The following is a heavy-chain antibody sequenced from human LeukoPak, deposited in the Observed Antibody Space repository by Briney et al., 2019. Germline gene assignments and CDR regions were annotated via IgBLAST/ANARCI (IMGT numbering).Heavy chain of an antibody. J-gene: IGHJ6*03. D-gene: IGHD3-3*01. CDR3: ARTYYDFWSGYYPYYMDV. V-gene: IGHV4-39*07. Sequence: SETLSLTCTVSGGSISSSSYYWGWIRQPPGKGLEWIVSIYYSGSTYYNPSLKSRVTISVDTSKNQFSLKLSSVTAADTGVYYCARTYYDFWSGYYPYYMDVWGKGTTVTVSS. CDR2: IYYSGST. CDR1: GGSISSSSYY.